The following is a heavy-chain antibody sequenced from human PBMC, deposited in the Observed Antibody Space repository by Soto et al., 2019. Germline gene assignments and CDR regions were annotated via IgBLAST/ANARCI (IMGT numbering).Heavy chain of an antibody. CDR2: IYPGDSDT. CDR1: GYSFTSYW. Sequence: HGESLKISCKGSGYSFTSYWIGWVRQMPGKGLEWMGIIYPGDSDTRYSPSFQGQVTISADKSISTAYLQWSSLKASDTAMYYCARRLRQPRVECSSTRCQKSYGMDVWGQGTTVTVSS. D-gene: IGHD2-2*01. CDR3: ARRLRQPRVECSSTRCQKSYGMDV. J-gene: IGHJ6*02. V-gene: IGHV5-51*01.